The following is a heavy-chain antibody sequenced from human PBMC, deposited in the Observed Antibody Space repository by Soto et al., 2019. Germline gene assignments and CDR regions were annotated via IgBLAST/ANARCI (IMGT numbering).Heavy chain of an antibody. CDR3: ARDVVSTDPSGWYPTGAFDI. V-gene: IGHV3-21*01. CDR1: GFTFSSYS. J-gene: IGHJ3*02. Sequence: PGGSLRLSCAASGFTFSSYSMNWVRQAPGKGLEWVSSISSSSSYIYYADSVKGRFTISRDNAKNSLYLQMNSLRAEDTAVYYCARDVVSTDPSGWYPTGAFDIWGQGTMVTVSS. D-gene: IGHD6-19*01. CDR2: ISSSSSYI.